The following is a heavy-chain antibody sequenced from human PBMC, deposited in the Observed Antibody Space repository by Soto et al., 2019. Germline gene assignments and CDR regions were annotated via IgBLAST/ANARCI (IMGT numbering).Heavy chain of an antibody. V-gene: IGHV4-4*09. D-gene: IGHD3-16*01. Sequence: QVQLQESGPGLVKPSGTLSLICTVSGDSINNFYWSWIRQSPGKGLEWIAYIYANGNTNHNPSLKSRVAISIDTSKSQFSLNLTSVTAADTAVYFCAGGRSNGAFDSWGQGALVTVSS. J-gene: IGHJ4*02. CDR2: IYANGNT. CDR1: GDSINNFY. CDR3: AGGRSNGAFDS.